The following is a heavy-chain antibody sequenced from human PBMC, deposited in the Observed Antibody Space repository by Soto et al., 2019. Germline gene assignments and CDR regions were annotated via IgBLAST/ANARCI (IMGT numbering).Heavy chain of an antibody. V-gene: IGHV3-30-3*01. D-gene: IGHD3-10*01. CDR2: ISYDGSNK. J-gene: IGHJ4*02. CDR1: GFTFSSYA. CDR3: ARDSTYYYGSGSYLRD. Sequence: RRLSCAASGFTFSSYAMHWVRQAPGKGLEWVAVISYDGSNKYYADSVKGRFTISRDNSKNTLYLQMNSLRAEDTAVYYCARDSTYYYGSGSYLRDWGQGTLVTVSS.